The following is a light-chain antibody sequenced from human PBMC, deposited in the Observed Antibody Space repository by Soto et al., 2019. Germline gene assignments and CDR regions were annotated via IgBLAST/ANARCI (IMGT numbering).Light chain of an antibody. CDR2: SNN. Sequence: QSVLTQPPSASGTPGQRVTISCSGSSSNIGSKTVNWYQQLPGTAPKLLIYSNNQRPSGVPDRFSGSKSGTSASLAISGLQSEDEGDYHCAAWDDSLNGPVFGGGTKVTVL. CDR1: SSNIGSKT. V-gene: IGLV1-44*01. CDR3: AAWDDSLNGPV. J-gene: IGLJ3*02.